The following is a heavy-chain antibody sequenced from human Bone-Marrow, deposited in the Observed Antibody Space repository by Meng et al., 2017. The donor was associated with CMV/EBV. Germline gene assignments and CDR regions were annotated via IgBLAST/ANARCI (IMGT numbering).Heavy chain of an antibody. CDR2: ISSRSSYK. D-gene: IGHD6-19*01. CDR1: GFPFNSYS. J-gene: IGHJ5*02. CDR3: ARDLGLAVAGTGWFDP. V-gene: IGHV3-21*04. Sequence: GFPFNSYSMTWVRRAPGRGLEWVSSISSRSSYKYYADTVKGRFTISRDNAKNSLYLQMNSLRVDDTAVYYCARDLGLAVAGTGWFDPWGQGTLVTVSS.